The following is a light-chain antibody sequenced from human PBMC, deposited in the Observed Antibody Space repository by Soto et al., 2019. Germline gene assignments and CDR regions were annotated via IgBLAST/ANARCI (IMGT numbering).Light chain of an antibody. V-gene: IGLV2-8*01. CDR2: EVS. J-gene: IGLJ2*01. Sequence: QSALTQPPSASGSPGQSVTISCTGTSSDVGGYNYVSWYQQHPGKAPKLMISEVSKRPSGVPDRFSDSKSGNTASLTVSGLQAVDEADYYCSSFAGNNNLVFGGGTKLTVL. CDR1: SSDVGGYNY. CDR3: SSFAGNNNLV.